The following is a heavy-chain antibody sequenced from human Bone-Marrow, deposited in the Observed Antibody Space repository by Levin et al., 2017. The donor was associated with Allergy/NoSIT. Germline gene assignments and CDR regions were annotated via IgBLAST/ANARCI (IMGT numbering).Heavy chain of an antibody. CDR1: GFPFTTYA. CDR2: ISASGGST. Sequence: SGGSLRLSCAASGFPFTTYALGWVRQAPGKGLEWVSVISASGGSTDYADSVKGRFTISRDNSKNTLYLQMNSLRADDTAVYYCAKGPFSSSSRGYYFDFWGQGALVTVSS. V-gene: IGHV3-23*01. J-gene: IGHJ4*02. CDR3: AKGPFSSSSRGYYFDF. D-gene: IGHD6-6*01.